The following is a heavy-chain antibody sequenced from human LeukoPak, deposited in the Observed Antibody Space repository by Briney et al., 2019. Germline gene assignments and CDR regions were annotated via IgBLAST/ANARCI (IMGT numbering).Heavy chain of an antibody. D-gene: IGHD3-22*01. CDR3: ARDLTYYYDSSDYGMDV. V-gene: IGHV4-59*12. CDR1: SGSISSYY. CDR2: IYYSGST. J-gene: IGHJ6*02. Sequence: SETLSLTCTVSSGSISSYYWSWIRQPPGKGLEWIGYIYYSGSTYYNPSLKSRVTISVDTSKNQFSLKLSSVTAADTAVYYCARDLTYYYDSSDYGMDVWGQGTTVTVSS.